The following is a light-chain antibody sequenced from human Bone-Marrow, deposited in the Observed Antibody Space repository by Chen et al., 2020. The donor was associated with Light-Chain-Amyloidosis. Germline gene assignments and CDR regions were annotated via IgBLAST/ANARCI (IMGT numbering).Light chain of an antibody. CDR3: CSYAGDSWV. Sequence: QSALTQPPSASGSPGQSVTISCTGTNSDVGRYDYVSWYQQHPGKAPNFLIYEVLKRSSGVPDRFSGSKSGNTASLTVSGLQAEDEADYYCCSYAGDSWVFGGGTKLTVL. CDR2: EVL. J-gene: IGLJ3*02. CDR1: NSDVGRYDY. V-gene: IGLV2-8*01.